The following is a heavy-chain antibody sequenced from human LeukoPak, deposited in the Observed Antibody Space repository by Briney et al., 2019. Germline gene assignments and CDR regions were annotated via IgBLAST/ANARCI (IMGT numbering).Heavy chain of an antibody. CDR2: INDDGSAT. D-gene: IGHD2-15*01. V-gene: IGHV3-74*01. Sequence: GGSLRLSCAASGFTFSSYWMHWVRQAPGEGLVWVSRINDDGSATAYADSVKGRFTISGDNSKNTLYLQMNSLRAEDTAVYYCAKEHMAAAVYYFDYWGQGTLVTVSS. J-gene: IGHJ4*02. CDR3: AKEHMAAAVYYFDY. CDR1: GFTFSSYW.